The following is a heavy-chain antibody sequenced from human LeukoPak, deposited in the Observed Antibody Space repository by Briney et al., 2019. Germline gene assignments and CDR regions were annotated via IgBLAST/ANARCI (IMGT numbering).Heavy chain of an antibody. D-gene: IGHD3-16*02. V-gene: IGHV3-9*01. CDR3: TKDITSDVSTRYLFDY. J-gene: IGHJ4*01. Sequence: PGGSLRLSCAASGFTFDDYGMHWVRQAPGKGLEWVSGISWNSGRIAYADSVKGRFTISRDNAKNSLYLQMNSLRAEDTALYYCTKDITSDVSTRYLFDYWGQGTLVTVSS. CDR1: GFTFDDYG. CDR2: ISWNSGRI.